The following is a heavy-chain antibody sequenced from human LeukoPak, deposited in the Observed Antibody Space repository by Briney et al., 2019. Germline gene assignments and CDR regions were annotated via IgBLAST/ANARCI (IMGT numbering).Heavy chain of an antibody. J-gene: IGHJ6*02. Sequence: GASVKVSCTASGYTFTSYGISWVRQAPGQGLEWMGWISAYNGNTNYAQKLQGRVTMTTDTSTSTAYMELRSLRSDDTAVYYCAREYGYGSGSYIPYYYYGMDVWGQGTTVTVSS. CDR2: ISAYNGNT. CDR3: AREYGYGSGSYIPYYYYGMDV. D-gene: IGHD3-10*01. CDR1: GYTFTSYG. V-gene: IGHV1-18*01.